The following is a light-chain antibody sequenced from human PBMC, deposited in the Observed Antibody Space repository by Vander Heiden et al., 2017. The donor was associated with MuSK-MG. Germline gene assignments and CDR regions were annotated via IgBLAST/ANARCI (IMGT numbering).Light chain of an antibody. J-gene: IGLJ3*02. CDR1: SGDVGAYHP. V-gene: IGLV2-14*01. CDR3: SSFTTSSTWV. CDR2: AVI. Sequence: SALTPPASVSRSPGQSITLSCPGTSGDVGAYHPLSLVQPHPAQATKLMISAVIYRPSGVSNRFSASKSGTTGSLTIPGLQAENEADEYCSSFTTSSTWVFGGGTRLTVL.